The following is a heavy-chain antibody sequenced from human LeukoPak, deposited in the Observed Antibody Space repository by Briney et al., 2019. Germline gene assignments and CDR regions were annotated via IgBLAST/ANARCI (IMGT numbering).Heavy chain of an antibody. CDR1: GGSFSSYA. V-gene: IGHV1-69*05. CDR3: ARDPSPLTGEFDY. J-gene: IGHJ4*02. Sequence: VASVKVSCNASGGSFSSYAISWVRQAPGQGLEWMGRIIPIFGTANYAQKFQGRVTITTDESTSTAYMELSSLRSEDTAVYYCARDPSPLTGEFDYWGQGTLVTVSS. D-gene: IGHD7-27*01. CDR2: IIPIFGTA.